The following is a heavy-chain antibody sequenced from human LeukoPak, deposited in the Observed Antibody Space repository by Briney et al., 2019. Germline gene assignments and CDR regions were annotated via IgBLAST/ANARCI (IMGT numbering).Heavy chain of an antibody. J-gene: IGHJ5*02. CDR2: ISAYNVNT. CDR3: ARILLWFGEPTPQDWFDP. CDR1: GYTFTSYG. V-gene: IGHV1-18*01. Sequence: ASVKVSCKASGYTFTSYGISWVRQAPGQGLEWMGWISAYNVNTNYAQKLQGRVTMTTDTSTSTAYMELRSLRSDDTAVYYCARILLWFGEPTPQDWFDPWGQGTLVTVSS. D-gene: IGHD3-10*01.